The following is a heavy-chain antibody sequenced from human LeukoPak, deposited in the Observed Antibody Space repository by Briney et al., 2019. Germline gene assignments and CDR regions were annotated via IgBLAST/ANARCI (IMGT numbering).Heavy chain of an antibody. CDR2: INSDGSST. J-gene: IGHJ4*02. CDR3: ARGAARCSGGHCFPD. D-gene: IGHD2-21*02. CDR1: GFSISNFW. Sequence: GGSLRLSCAASGFSISNFWMHWVRQAPGKGLVWVSRINSDGSSTTYADSVKGRFTISRDNAKNTLYLQANSLRAEDTAVYYCARGAARCSGGHCFPDWGQGTLVTVSS. V-gene: IGHV3-74*01.